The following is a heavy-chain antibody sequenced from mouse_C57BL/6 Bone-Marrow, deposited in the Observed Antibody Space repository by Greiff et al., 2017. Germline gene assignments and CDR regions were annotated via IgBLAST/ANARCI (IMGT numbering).Heavy chain of an antibody. D-gene: IGHD1-1*01. CDR2: IWGVGST. CDR3: ASRHYYGSSYVYAMDY. Sequence: VMLVESGPGLVAPSQSLSITCTVSGFSLTSYGVDWVRQSPGKGLEWLGVIWGVGSTNYNSALKSRLSISKDNSKSQVFLKMNSLQTDDTAMYYCASRHYYGSSYVYAMDYWGQGTSVTVSS. CDR1: GFSLTSYG. V-gene: IGHV2-6*01. J-gene: IGHJ4*01.